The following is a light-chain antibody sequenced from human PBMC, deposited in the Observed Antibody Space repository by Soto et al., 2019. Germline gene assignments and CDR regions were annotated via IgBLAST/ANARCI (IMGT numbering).Light chain of an antibody. J-gene: IGKJ2*01. CDR3: QQYGSSPYT. Sequence: ENVLTQSPGTLSLSPGERATLSCRASQSVRSSYLAWYQQRPGHAPRLLIYGASTRATDIQDRFSGSGSGTDFTLTISSLEPEDFEMFYCQQYGSSPYTFGQGTKLEI. CDR1: QSVRSSY. CDR2: GAS. V-gene: IGKV3-20*01.